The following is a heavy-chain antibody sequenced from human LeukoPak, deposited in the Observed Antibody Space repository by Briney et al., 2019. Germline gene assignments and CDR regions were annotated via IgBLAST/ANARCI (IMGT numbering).Heavy chain of an antibody. Sequence: GSLRLSCAASGFTFSSYAVTWVRQAPGKGLEWVSTISGAGGSTYYADSVKGRFTISRDNPKNTLSLQVSSLRAEDTAVYYCAKDRYSYAFEYFESWGQGTLVTVSS. CDR1: GFTFSSYA. D-gene: IGHD3-16*01. V-gene: IGHV3-23*01. CDR2: ISGAGGST. J-gene: IGHJ4*02. CDR3: AKDRYSYAFEYFES.